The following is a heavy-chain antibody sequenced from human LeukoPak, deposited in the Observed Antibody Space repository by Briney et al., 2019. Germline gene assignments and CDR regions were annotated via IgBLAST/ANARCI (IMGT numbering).Heavy chain of an antibody. CDR3: ARRIDAFDI. Sequence: SETLSLTCAVSGGSFSGYYWSWIRQPPGKGLEWIGEINHSGSTNYNPSLKSRVTISVDTSKNQFSLKLSSVTAADTAVYYCARRIDAFDIWGQGTMVTASS. CDR1: GGSFSGYY. J-gene: IGHJ3*02. V-gene: IGHV4-34*01. CDR2: INHSGST.